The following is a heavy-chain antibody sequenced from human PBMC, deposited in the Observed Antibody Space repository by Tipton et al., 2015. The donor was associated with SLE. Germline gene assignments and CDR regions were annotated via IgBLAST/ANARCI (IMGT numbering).Heavy chain of an antibody. CDR2: IYYSGST. CDR3: ARPADYGGNAPLGYFDY. CDR1: GGSISSSSYY. Sequence: LRLSCTVSGGSISSSSYYWGWIRQPPGKGLEWIGSIYYSGSTYYNPSLKSRVTISVDTSKNQFSLKLSSVTAADTAVYYCARPADYGGNAPLGYFDYWGQGTLVTVSS. J-gene: IGHJ4*02. D-gene: IGHD4-23*01. V-gene: IGHV4-39*01.